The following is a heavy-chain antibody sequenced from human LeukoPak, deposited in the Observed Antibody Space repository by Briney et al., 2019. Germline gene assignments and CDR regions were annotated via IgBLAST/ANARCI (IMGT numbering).Heavy chain of an antibody. CDR3: ARGELGDSSGFSFFDY. V-gene: IGHV1-69*05. Sequence: SVKVSCKASIGTFSSYGISWVRQAAGQGLEWMGGVIAILGRVKYEQKFQGRATITTDESTSTAYKELSRQTSEDTGVYYCARGELGDSSGFSFFDYWGQGTLATVSS. J-gene: IGHJ4*02. D-gene: IGHD3-22*01. CDR2: VIAILGRV. CDR1: IGTFSSYG.